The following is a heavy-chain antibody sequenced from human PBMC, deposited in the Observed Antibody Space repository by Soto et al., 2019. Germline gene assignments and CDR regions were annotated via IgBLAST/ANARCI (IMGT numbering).Heavy chain of an antibody. CDR1: GYSFTSYY. V-gene: IGHV1-46*01. Sequence: QVQLVQSGAEVKKPGASVKVSCKASGYSFTSYYIYWVRQAPGQGLEWMGIINPSGGSTTYAQKIQGRITLTRDTSTSTVYMELCTLRSEDTAVYYCARNDYGDYWGQGTLVTVSS. D-gene: IGHD4-17*01. J-gene: IGHJ4*02. CDR3: ARNDYGDY. CDR2: INPSGGST.